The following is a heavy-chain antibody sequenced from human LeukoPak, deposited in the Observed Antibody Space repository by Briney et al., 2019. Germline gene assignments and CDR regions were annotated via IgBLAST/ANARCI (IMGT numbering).Heavy chain of an antibody. CDR3: TRGKVDTSMVNGY. J-gene: IGHJ4*02. Sequence: PGGSLRLSCTASGFTFGDYAMNWVRQAPGKGLEWGGFIRSQAYGGTTEYAASVKGRFTISRDDSKSIAYLQMNSLKTEDTAMYYCTRGKVDTSMVNGYWGQGTLVTVSS. CDR2: IRSQAYGGTT. CDR1: GFTFGDYA. D-gene: IGHD5-18*01. V-gene: IGHV3-49*04.